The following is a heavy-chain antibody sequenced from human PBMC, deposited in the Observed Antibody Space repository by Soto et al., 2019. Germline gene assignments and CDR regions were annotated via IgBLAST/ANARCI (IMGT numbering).Heavy chain of an antibody. CDR1: GGSVSSGSYY. CDR3: ARVVEYSYGFSLFDY. CDR2: IYYSGST. V-gene: IGHV4-61*01. D-gene: IGHD5-18*01. Sequence: SETLSLTCTVSGGSVSSGSYYWSWIRQPPGKGLEWIGYIYYSGSTNYNPSLKSRVTISVDTSKNQFSLKLSSVTAADTAVYYCARVVEYSYGFSLFDYWGQGTLVTVSS. J-gene: IGHJ4*02.